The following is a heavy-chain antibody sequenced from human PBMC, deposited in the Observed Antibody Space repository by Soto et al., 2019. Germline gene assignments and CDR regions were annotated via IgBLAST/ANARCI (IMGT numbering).Heavy chain of an antibody. J-gene: IGHJ6*03. CDR1: GFTFSNAW. CDR3: TTQDEVQLDRLPAYYYYLLDV. Sequence: GGSLRLSCAASGFTFSNAWMSWVRQAPGKGLEWVGRIKSKTDGGTTDYAAPVKGRFTISREDSKNTLYLQMNSLKTEDTAVYSCTTQDEVQLDRLPAYYYYLLDVWGKGTTVTVSS. V-gene: IGHV3-15*01. CDR2: IKSKTDGGTT. D-gene: IGHD1-1*01.